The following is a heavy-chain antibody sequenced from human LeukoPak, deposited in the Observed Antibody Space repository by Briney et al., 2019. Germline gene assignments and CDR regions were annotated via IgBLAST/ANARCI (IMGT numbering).Heavy chain of an antibody. CDR1: GGTFSSYA. CDR3: ARDCSSTNCWGQ. Sequence: ASVKVSCKASGGTFSSYAISWVRQAPGQGLEWMGGIIPIFGTANYAQKFQGRVTITADESTSTAYMELSSLRSEDTAVYYCARDCSSTNCWGQWGQGTLVTVSS. J-gene: IGHJ4*02. V-gene: IGHV1-69*13. CDR2: IIPIFGTA. D-gene: IGHD2-2*01.